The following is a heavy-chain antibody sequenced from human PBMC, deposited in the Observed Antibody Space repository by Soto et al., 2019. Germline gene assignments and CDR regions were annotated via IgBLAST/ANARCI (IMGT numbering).Heavy chain of an antibody. CDR2: IYWDDDK. J-gene: IGHJ4*02. CDR1: GFSLSTSGVG. CDR3: AHHTLRPLDY. D-gene: IGHD2-2*02. V-gene: IGHV2-5*02. Sequence: QITLKESGPTLVKPTQTLTLTCTFSGFSLSTSGVGVGWIRQPPGKALEWLALIYWDDDKSYRPSLKSRLTIXXDTPKNQVVLTLTNMDPVDTATYYCAHHTLRPLDYRGQGTLVTVSS.